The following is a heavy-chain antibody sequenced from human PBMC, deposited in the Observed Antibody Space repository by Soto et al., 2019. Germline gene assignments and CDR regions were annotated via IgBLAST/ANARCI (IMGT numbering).Heavy chain of an antibody. CDR3: ARGSYGSGSYFPAYFDF. CDR2: IYHTGST. V-gene: IGHV4-31*03. D-gene: IGHD3-10*01. Sequence: QVHLQKSGPALVEPSQTLSLTCSVSGGSISSTGYYWSWIRQTPGKGLEWIGYIYHTGSTKYNPSLKSRLSISIYTSKNQSSLRLSSLTAADTALYYCARGSYGSGSYFPAYFDFWGQGTLVTVSS. CDR1: GGSISSTGYY. J-gene: IGHJ4*02.